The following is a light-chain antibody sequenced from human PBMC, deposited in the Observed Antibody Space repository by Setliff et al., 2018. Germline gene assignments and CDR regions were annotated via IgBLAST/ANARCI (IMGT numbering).Light chain of an antibody. V-gene: IGLV2-14*03. CDR2: DVS. Sequence: QSALAQPASVSGSPGQSIAISCTGSSTDVGRYIFASWYQQHPGKAPRLMIFDVSNRPSGVSNRFSGSKSGSTASLTISGLQPEDEADYYCSSYTSSSTRVFGTGTKVTVL. CDR1: STDVGRYIF. CDR3: SSYTSSSTRV. J-gene: IGLJ1*01.